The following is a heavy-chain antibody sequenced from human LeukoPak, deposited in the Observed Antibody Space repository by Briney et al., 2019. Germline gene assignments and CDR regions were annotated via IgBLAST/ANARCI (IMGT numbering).Heavy chain of an antibody. V-gene: IGHV3-21*01. CDR2: ISSSSSYI. J-gene: IGHJ4*02. Sequence: GGSLRLSCAASGFTFSSYSMNWVRQAPGKGLEWVSSISSSSSYIYYADSVKGRFTISRDNAKNSLYLQMSSLRAEDTAMYYWARVVHGSGSYYGPLDYWGQGTLVTVSS. D-gene: IGHD3-10*01. CDR1: GFTFSSYS. CDR3: ARVVHGSGSYYGPLDY.